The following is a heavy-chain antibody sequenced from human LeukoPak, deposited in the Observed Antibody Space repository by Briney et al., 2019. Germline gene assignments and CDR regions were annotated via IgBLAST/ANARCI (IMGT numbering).Heavy chain of an antibody. V-gene: IGHV3-23*01. CDR1: GFTFSSYA. CDR2: ISGSGTNT. J-gene: IGHJ4*02. Sequence: GGSLRLSCAASGFTFSSYAMSWVRQAPGKGLEWVSVISGSGTNTYYADSVKGRFTISRDNSKNTLYLQMNSLRAEDTAVYYCAKGGYCSSTSCYAYFDYWGQGTLVTVSS. CDR3: AKGGYCSSTSCYAYFDY. D-gene: IGHD2-2*01.